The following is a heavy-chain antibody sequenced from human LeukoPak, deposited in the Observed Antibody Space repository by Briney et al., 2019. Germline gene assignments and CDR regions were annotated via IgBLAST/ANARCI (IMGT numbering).Heavy chain of an antibody. J-gene: IGHJ4*02. V-gene: IGHV3-49*03. D-gene: IGHD2-2*01. CDR1: GFTFGDYA. CDR3: ARGGVYCSSVSCSVDY. CDR2: IRSKPYGGTT. Sequence: GGSLRLSCTASGFTFGDYAMSWFRQAPGKGLEWVGFIRSKPYGGTTENAAPVKGRFTISRDDSKSIAYLQMNSLKTEDTAVYYCARGGVYCSSVSCSVDYWGQGILVTVSS.